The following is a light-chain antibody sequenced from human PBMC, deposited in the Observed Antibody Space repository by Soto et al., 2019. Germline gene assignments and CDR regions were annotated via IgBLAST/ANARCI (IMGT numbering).Light chain of an antibody. CDR2: DAS. J-gene: IGKJ4*01. Sequence: EIVLTQSPATLSLSPGERATLSCRASQSVSSYLAWYQQKPGQAPRLLIYDASNRATGIPARFSGSGSGTDYTLTTSSLEPEDFAVYYCQQRSNWVSFGGGTKVEMK. CDR1: QSVSSY. V-gene: IGKV3-11*01. CDR3: QQRSNWVS.